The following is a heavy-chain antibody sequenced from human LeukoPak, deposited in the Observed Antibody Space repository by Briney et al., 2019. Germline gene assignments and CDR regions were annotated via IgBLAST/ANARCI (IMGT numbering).Heavy chain of an antibody. J-gene: IGHJ4*02. D-gene: IGHD6-13*01. Sequence: ASVKVSCKASGYTFTGYHVHWVRQAPGQGLEWMGRINPYSGDTNFAQKFQGSVTMTRDTSITTAYMDLSGLTPDDTAVYFCARDQGSLTRSWYTGYWGQGTQVTVSS. CDR2: INPYSGDT. CDR3: ARDQGSLTRSWYTGY. CDR1: GYTFTGYH. V-gene: IGHV1-2*06.